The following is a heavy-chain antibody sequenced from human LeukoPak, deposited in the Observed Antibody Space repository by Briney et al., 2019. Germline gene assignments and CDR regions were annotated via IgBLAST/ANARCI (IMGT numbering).Heavy chain of an antibody. Sequence: SETLSLTCTVSGGSISSYYWSWIRQPPGKGLEWIGYIYYSGSTNYNPSLKSRVTISVDTSKNQFSLKLSSVTAADTAVYYCARGATRTSLFDYWGQGTLVTVSS. CDR3: ARGATRTSLFDY. D-gene: IGHD3-16*01. CDR1: GGSISSYY. V-gene: IGHV4-59*08. J-gene: IGHJ4*02. CDR2: IYYSGST.